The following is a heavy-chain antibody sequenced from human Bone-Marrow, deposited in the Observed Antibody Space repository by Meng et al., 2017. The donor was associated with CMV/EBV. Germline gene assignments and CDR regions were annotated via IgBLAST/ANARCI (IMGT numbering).Heavy chain of an antibody. V-gene: IGHV3-7*01. D-gene: IGHD6-13*01. CDR3: ARSGGYSSSWYFDY. CDR2: IKQDGSEK. CDR1: GFTFSSYW. J-gene: IGHJ4*02. Sequence: GGSLRLSCAASGFTFSSYWMSWVRQAPGKGLEWVANIKQDGSEKYYVDSVKGRFTISRDNAKNSLYLQMNSLRAEDTAVYYCARSGGYSSSWYFDYWGQGKLVTVSS.